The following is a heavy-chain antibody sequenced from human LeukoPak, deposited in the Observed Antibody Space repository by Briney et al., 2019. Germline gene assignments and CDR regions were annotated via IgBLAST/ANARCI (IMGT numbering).Heavy chain of an antibody. D-gene: IGHD5-18*01. J-gene: IGHJ4*02. CDR2: IWFDGSNK. V-gene: IGHV3-33*01. Sequence: GGSLRLSCAASGFTFSSYGMHWVRQAPGKGLEWVAVIWFDGSNKYHVDSVKGRFTISRDNSKNTLYLQMNSLRAEDTAVYYCARGGGYSYGYGVIDYWGQGTLVTVSS. CDR3: ARGGGYSYGYGVIDY. CDR1: GFTFSSYG.